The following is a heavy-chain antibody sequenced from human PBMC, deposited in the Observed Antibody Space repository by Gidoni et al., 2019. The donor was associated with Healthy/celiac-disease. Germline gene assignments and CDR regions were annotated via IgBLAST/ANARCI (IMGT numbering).Heavy chain of an antibody. V-gene: IGHV3-21*01. CDR2: ISRSSSYI. J-gene: IGHJ6*02. Sequence: EVQLVESGGGLVKPGGYLKPSCSASGCTFSSYSRNWVRQAPGKGLEWVSSISRSSSYIYYADSVKGRFTISRDNAKNSLYLQMNSLRAEDTAVYYCARESYCSGGSCYSRGAMDVWGQGTTVTVSS. D-gene: IGHD2-15*01. CDR3: ARESYCSGGSCYSRGAMDV. CDR1: GCTFSSYS.